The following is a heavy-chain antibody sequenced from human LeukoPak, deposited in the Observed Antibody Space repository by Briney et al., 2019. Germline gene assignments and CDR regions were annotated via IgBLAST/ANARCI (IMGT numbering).Heavy chain of an antibody. J-gene: IGHJ6*03. CDR1: GFTFSSYG. D-gene: IGHD6-19*01. CDR2: IRYDGSNK. Sequence: GGSLRLSCAASGFTFSSYGMHWVRQAPGKGLEWVAFIRYDGSNKYYADSVKGRFTISRDNSKNTLYLQMNSLRAEDTAVYYCAKAPYTQWLVPHYYYMDVWGKGTTVTISS. CDR3: AKAPYTQWLVPHYYYMDV. V-gene: IGHV3-30*02.